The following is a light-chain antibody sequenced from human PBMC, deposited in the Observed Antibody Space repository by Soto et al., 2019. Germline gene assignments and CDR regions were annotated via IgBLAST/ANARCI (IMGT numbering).Light chain of an antibody. CDR2: EVS. Sequence: ALNQPPSAAGSPGQSVTISCTGTSSAVVGYNYVSWYQQHPGKAPKLMIYEVSKRPSGVPDRFSGSKSGNTASLTVSGLQAEDEADYYCSSYAGSNNYVFGTGTKVTVL. J-gene: IGLJ1*01. CDR1: SSAVVGYNY. V-gene: IGLV2-8*01. CDR3: SSYAGSNNYV.